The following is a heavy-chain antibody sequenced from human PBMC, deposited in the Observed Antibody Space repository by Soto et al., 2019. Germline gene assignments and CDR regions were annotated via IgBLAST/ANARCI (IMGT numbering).Heavy chain of an antibody. CDR3: ASEGESSGRGGTVQQ. D-gene: IGHD3-22*01. J-gene: IGHJ1*01. Sequence: QVQLVESGGGVVQPARSLRLYCTASGFSLSRYVMHWVRQGPGEGLEWVAGISVDGSSTHYADSVKGRFTISRDKSKHTMYLQMASMTAEETTVYYCASEGESSGRGGTVQQWGQGTLVTVSS. CDR1: GFSLSRYV. V-gene: IGHV3-30-3*01. CDR2: ISVDGSST.